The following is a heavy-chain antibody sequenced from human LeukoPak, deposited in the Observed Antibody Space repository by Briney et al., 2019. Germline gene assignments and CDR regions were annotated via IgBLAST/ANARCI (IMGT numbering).Heavy chain of an antibody. Sequence: PSETLSLTCAVPGYSISSGYYWAWIRPPPGKGLEWIGSMYHTGTTYYNPSLKSRVTISVDTSKNHFSLKLSSVTAADTAVYYCARDNPTGWFDPWGQGTLVTVSS. D-gene: IGHD4-17*01. CDR1: GYSISSGYY. V-gene: IGHV4-38-2*02. CDR3: ARDNPTGWFDP. CDR2: MYHTGTT. J-gene: IGHJ5*02.